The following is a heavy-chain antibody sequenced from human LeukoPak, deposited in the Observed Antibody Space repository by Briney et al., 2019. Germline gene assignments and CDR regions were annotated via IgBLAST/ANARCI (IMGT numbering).Heavy chain of an antibody. V-gene: IGHV4-34*01. CDR2: INHSGST. Sequence: PSVTLSLTCAVYGGSFSGYYWSWIRQPPGKGLEWIGEINHSGSTNYNPSLKSRVTISVDTSKNQSSLKLSSVTAADTAVYYCARGRIAAAGTFYFQHWGQGTLVTVSS. D-gene: IGHD6-13*01. CDR1: GGSFSGYY. J-gene: IGHJ1*01. CDR3: ARGRIAAAGTFYFQH.